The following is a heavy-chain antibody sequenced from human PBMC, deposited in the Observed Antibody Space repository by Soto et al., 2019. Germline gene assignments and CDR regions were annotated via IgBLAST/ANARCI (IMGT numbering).Heavy chain of an antibody. Sequence: SETLSLTCTVSGGSISSGGYYWSWIRQHPGKGLEWIGYIYYSGSTYYNPSLKSRVTISVDTSKNQFSLKLSSVTAADTAVYYCARDGAGYSSGTTGGHDWFDPWGQGTLVTVSS. V-gene: IGHV4-31*03. CDR2: IYYSGST. CDR1: GGSISSGGYY. J-gene: IGHJ5*02. D-gene: IGHD6-19*01. CDR3: ARDGAGYSSGTTGGHDWFDP.